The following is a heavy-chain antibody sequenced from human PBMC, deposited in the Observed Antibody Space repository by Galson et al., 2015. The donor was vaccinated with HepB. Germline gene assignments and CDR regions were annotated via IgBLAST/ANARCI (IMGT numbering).Heavy chain of an antibody. J-gene: IGHJ2*01. CDR1: GYSFSNHW. D-gene: IGHD3-16*01. Sequence: QSGAEVKKPGESLRISCKASGYSFSNHWISWVRQVPGKGLEWMGRIDPSDYYTNYSPSFEGHVTLSLARSINTVYLQWTSLRASDTAMYYCVRHRSRERLVVGSIDIWGRGSLVTVSS. CDR3: VRHRSRERLVVGSIDI. CDR2: IDPSDYYT. V-gene: IGHV5-10-1*01.